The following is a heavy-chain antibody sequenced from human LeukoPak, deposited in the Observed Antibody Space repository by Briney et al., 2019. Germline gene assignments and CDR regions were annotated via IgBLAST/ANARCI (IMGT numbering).Heavy chain of an antibody. V-gene: IGHV1-18*01. CDR2: ISAYNGNT. J-gene: IGHJ2*01. CDR3: ARPGVLWFGGDWYFDL. D-gene: IGHD3-10*01. Sequence: ASVKVSCTASGYTFTSYGISWVRQAPGQGLEWMGWISAYNGNTNYAQKLQGRVTMTTDTSTSTAYMELSRLRSDDTAVYYCARPGVLWFGGDWYFDLWGRGALVTVSS. CDR1: GYTFTSYG.